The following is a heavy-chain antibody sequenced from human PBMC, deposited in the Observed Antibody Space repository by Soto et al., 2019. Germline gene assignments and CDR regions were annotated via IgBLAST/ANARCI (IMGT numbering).Heavy chain of an antibody. CDR3: ARLVGAAANDY. CDR1: GFSFSSYW. V-gene: IGHV3-7*04. CDR2: IKPDETEK. Sequence: PGGSLRLSCAASGFSFSSYWMSWVRQAPGKGLEWVANIKPDETEKYYVDSVKGRFTISRDNAQNSLYLQMNSLRVDDTAVYYCARLVGAAANDYWGQGTLVTVSS. D-gene: IGHD1-26*01. J-gene: IGHJ4*02.